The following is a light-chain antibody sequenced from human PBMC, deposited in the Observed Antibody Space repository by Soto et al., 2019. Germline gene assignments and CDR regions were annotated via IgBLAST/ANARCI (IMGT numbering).Light chain of an antibody. CDR2: GAS. V-gene: IGKV3-20*01. CDR3: HQYGSSPWT. Sequence: EIVLTQSPGTLSLSPGERATLSCRASQSVSSSYLAWYQQKPGQAPRLLIYGASSRATGIPDRLSGSGSGTDFTLTISRAEPEDFAVYYCHQYGSSPWTFGQGTKVEIK. J-gene: IGKJ1*01. CDR1: QSVSSSY.